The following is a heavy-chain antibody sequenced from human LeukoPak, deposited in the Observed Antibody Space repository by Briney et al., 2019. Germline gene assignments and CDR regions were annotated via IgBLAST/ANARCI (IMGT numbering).Heavy chain of an antibody. CDR3: ARGPRRTYYYGSGSYYWCYFDY. CDR1: GGSFSGYY. J-gene: IGHJ4*02. V-gene: IGHV4-34*01. Sequence: PSETLSLTCAVYGGSFSGYYWSWIRQRRGRGLEGIGEINHSGSTNYNPSLKSRVTISVDTSKNQFSLKLSSVTAADTAVYYCARGPRRTYYYGSGSYYWCYFDYWGQGTLVTVSS. CDR2: INHSGST. D-gene: IGHD3-10*01.